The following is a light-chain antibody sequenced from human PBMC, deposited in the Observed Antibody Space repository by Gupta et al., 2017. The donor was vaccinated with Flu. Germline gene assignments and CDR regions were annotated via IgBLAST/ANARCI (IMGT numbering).Light chain of an antibody. CDR1: QSIGTH. J-gene: IGKJ3*01. CDR2: DAS. V-gene: IGKV1-39*01. CDR3: EQSHSIPFT. Sequence: DIQMTQSPSSLSASVGDRVTITCRASQSIGTHLNWYQQKPGMGPKLLIFDASTSQSGVPSRFSGSGSGTDFTLTISSLQPEDFAIFYCEQSHSIPFTFGPGTKVDIK.